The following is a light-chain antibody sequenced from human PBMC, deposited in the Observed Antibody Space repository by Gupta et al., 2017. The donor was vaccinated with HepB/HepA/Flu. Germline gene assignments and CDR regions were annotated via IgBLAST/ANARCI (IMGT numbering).Light chain of an antibody. V-gene: IGKV1-39*01. CDR3: QQGFTLPWT. Sequence: DIQMTQSPSPLSASLGDRVTITCRASQSIARYLNWYEKRPGKAPKLLISSASSLQSGVPSRFSGSGSGTEFSLTISSLRSEDSTTYYCQQGFTLPWTFGQGTKVEI. J-gene: IGKJ1*01. CDR1: QSIARY. CDR2: SAS.